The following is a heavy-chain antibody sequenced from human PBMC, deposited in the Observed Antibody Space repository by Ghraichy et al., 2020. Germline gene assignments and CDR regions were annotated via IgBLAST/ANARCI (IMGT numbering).Heavy chain of an antibody. J-gene: IGHJ4*02. D-gene: IGHD1-26*01. CDR2: IYYSGST. V-gene: IGHV4-39*01. CDR3: ARHLEIRYSGSYLDY. Sequence: SETLSLTCTVSGGSISSSSYYWGWIRQPPGKRLEWIGSIYYSGSTYYNPSLKSRVTISVDTSKNQFSLKLSSVTAADTAVYYCARHLEIRYSGSYLDYWGQGTLVTVSS. CDR1: GGSISSSSYY.